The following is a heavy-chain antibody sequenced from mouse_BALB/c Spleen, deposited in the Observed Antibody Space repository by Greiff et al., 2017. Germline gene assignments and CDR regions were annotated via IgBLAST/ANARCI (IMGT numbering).Heavy chain of an antibody. Sequence: EVQLVESGPGLVKPSQSLSLTCSVTGYSITSGYYWNWIRQFPGNKLEWMGYISYDGSNNYNPSLKNRISITRDTSKNQFFLKLNSVTTEDTATYYCARAKYGNYHVFDYWGQGTTLTVSS. V-gene: IGHV3-6*02. CDR1: GYSITSGYY. CDR2: ISYDGSN. J-gene: IGHJ2*01. D-gene: IGHD2-10*02. CDR3: ARAKYGNYHVFDY.